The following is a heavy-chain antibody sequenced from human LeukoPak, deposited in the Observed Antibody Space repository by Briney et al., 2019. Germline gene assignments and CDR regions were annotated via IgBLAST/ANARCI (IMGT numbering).Heavy chain of an antibody. Sequence: SQTLSRTCAVYGGSFSGYYWSWIRQPPGKGLEWIGEINHSGSTNYNPSLKSRVTISVDTSKNQFSLKLSSVTAADTAVYYCARERFIYWYYLDYWGQGTLVTVSS. V-gene: IGHV4-34*01. CDR2: INHSGST. D-gene: IGHD5-24*01. CDR1: GGSFSGYY. J-gene: IGHJ4*02. CDR3: ARERFIYWYYLDY.